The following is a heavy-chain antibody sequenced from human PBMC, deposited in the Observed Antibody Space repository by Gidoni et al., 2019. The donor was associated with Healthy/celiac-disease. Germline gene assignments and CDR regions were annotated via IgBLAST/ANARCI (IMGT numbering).Heavy chain of an antibody. J-gene: IGHJ6*02. CDR1: GFTLSSYS. V-gene: IGHV3-48*01. Sequence: EVQLVESGGGLVQPGGSLRLSCAASGFTLSSYSMNWVRQAPGKGLEWVSYISSSSSTIYYADSVKGRFTISRDNAKNSLYLQMNSLRAEDTAVYYCARERRRDRYYGMDVWGQGTTVTVSS. CDR2: ISSSSSTI. CDR3: ARERRRDRYYGMDV.